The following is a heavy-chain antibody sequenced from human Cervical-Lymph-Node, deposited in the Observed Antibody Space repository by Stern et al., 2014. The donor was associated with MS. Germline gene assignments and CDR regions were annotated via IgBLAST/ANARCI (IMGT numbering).Heavy chain of an antibody. CDR3: ARWGGWYSGLDY. D-gene: IGHD6-19*01. CDR1: GGSISSGGYY. V-gene: IGHV4-31*03. CDR2: IYYSGST. Sequence: QVQLGQSGPGLVKPSQTLSLTCTVSGGSISSGGYYWSWIPPHPGKGREWIGYIYYSGSTYYNPSLKSRVTISVDTSKNQFSLKLSSVTAADTAVYYCARWGGWYSGLDYWGQGTLVTVSS. J-gene: IGHJ4*02.